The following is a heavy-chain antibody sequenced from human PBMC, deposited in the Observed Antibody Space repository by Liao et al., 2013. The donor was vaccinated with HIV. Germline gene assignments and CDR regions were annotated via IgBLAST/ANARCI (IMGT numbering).Heavy chain of an antibody. D-gene: IGHD2-8*01. CDR1: GGSFSGGSYY. Sequence: QVQLQEAGPGLVKPSQTLSLICSVSGGSFSGGSYYWSWIRQPAGKGLEWIGHIYVSGSTYYNPTLKSRVTISADTSKNQFSLKLSSVTAADTAVYYCARGVPPDYWGQGTLVSVSS. J-gene: IGHJ4*02. CDR2: IYVSGST. V-gene: IGHV4-61*02. CDR3: ARGVPPDY.